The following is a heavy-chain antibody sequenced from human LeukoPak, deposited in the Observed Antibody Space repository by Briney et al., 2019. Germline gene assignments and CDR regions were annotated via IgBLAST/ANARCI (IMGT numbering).Heavy chain of an antibody. J-gene: IGHJ4*02. CDR3: ARRRMSGSSRRDFDY. CDR2: VSSSGST. V-gene: IGHV4-39*01. D-gene: IGHD6-6*01. Sequence: SETLSLTWTVSSGSISSSSFYWGWIRQPPGKGLQWIGSVSSSGSTYYNPSLNSRVTISVDTSKNQFSLQLSSVTAADTAVYYYARRRMSGSSRRDFDYWGQGTLVTVS. CDR1: SGSISSSSFY.